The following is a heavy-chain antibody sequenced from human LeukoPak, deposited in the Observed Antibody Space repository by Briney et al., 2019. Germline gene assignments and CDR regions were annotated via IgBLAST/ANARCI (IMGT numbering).Heavy chain of an antibody. V-gene: IGHV4-39*01. CDR2: IYYSGST. Sequence: SETLSLTCTVSGGSISSSSYYWGWIRQPPGKGLEWIGSIYYSGSTYYNPSLKSRVTISVDTSKNQFSLKLSSVTAADTAVYYCARRGVRGVLNWFDPWGQGTLVTVSS. CDR3: ARRGVRGVLNWFDP. D-gene: IGHD3-10*01. CDR1: GGSISSSSYY. J-gene: IGHJ5*02.